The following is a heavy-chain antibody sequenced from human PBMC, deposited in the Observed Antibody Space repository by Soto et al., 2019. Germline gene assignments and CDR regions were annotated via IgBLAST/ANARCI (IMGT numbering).Heavy chain of an antibody. Sequence: GGSLRLSCAASGFTFSSYAMSWVRQAPGKGLEWVSGISGSGGSTYYADSVKGRFTISRDSSKNALFLQMNSLRAEDTAVYYCAKLVQAGTAQWGQGTLVTVSS. CDR2: ISGSGGST. D-gene: IGHD6-19*01. CDR1: GFTFSSYA. V-gene: IGHV3-23*01. CDR3: AKLVQAGTAQ. J-gene: IGHJ4*02.